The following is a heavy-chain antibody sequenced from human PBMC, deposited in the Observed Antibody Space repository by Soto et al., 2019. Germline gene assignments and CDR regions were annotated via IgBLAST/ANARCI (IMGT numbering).Heavy chain of an antibody. V-gene: IGHV3-23*01. CDR1: GFTFDNYA. J-gene: IGHJ4*02. D-gene: IGHD5-12*01. CDR2: VSGSSGGT. CDR3: AKDQDSGYVISRKWEPDY. Sequence: GGSLRLSCAASGFTFDNYAMSWVRQAPGKGLEWVSTVSGSSGGTYYADSVKGRFTIFRDSSKNTLYLQMNSLRAEDTAVYYCAKDQDSGYVISRKWEPDYWGLGTLVTVSS.